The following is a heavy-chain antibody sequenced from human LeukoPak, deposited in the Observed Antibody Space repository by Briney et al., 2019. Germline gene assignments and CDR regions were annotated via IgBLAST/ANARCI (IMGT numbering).Heavy chain of an antibody. V-gene: IGHV1-69*13. Sequence: ASVKVSCKASGGTFSSYAISWVRQAPGQGLEWMGGIIPIFGTANYAQKFQGRVTITADESTSTAYMELRSLRSDDTAVYYCARGYCSSTSCQTLDYWGQGTLVTVSS. CDR1: GGTFSSYA. CDR3: ARGYCSSTSCQTLDY. CDR2: IIPIFGTA. D-gene: IGHD2-2*01. J-gene: IGHJ4*02.